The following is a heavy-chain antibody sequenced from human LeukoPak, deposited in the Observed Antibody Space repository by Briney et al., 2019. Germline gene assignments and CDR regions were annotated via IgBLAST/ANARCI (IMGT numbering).Heavy chain of an antibody. Sequence: PSETLSLTCTVSGGSISSYYWSWIRQPPGKGLEWIGYIYTSGSTNYNPSLKSRVTISVDTSKNQFSLKLSSVTAADTAVYYCARDWSSSWGEDWFDPWGQGTLVTVSS. V-gene: IGHV4-59*01. CDR3: ARDWSSSWGEDWFDP. D-gene: IGHD6-13*01. CDR2: IYTSGST. J-gene: IGHJ5*02. CDR1: GGSISSYY.